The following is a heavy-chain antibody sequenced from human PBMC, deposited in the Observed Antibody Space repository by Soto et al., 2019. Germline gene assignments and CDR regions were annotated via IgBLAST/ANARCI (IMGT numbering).Heavy chain of an antibody. D-gene: IGHD2-15*01. V-gene: IGHV3-21*06. Sequence: EVQLVESGGGLVKPGGSLRLSCAASGFTFSSYSFNWVRQAPGKGLEWVSIITPTSTFISYADSVRGRFTISRDNAKNSLYQQMDSLGAGDSAVYYCARARGNGCYGDNGGQGTLVTVTS. J-gene: IGHJ4*02. CDR2: ITPTSTFI. CDR3: ARARGNGCYGDN. CDR1: GFTFSSYS.